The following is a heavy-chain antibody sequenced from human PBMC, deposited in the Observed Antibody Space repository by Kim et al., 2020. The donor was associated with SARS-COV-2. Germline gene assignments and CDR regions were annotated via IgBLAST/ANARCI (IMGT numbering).Heavy chain of an antibody. D-gene: IGHD6-13*01. CDR1: GGSFSGYY. V-gene: IGHV4-34*01. Sequence: SETLSLTCAVYGGSFSGYYWSWIRQPPGKGLEWIGEINHSGSTNYNPSLKSRVTISVDTSKNQFSLKLSSVTAADTAVYYCARDSSSWLGPGVDYWGQGTLVTVSS. CDR2: INHSGST. CDR3: ARDSSSWLGPGVDY. J-gene: IGHJ4*02.